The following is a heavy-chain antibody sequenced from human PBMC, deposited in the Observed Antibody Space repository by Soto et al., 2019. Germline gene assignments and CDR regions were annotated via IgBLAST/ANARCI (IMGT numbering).Heavy chain of an antibody. J-gene: IGHJ5*02. CDR2: ISYDGSNK. CDR3: AKGHIVEVPWWFDP. D-gene: IGHD2-15*01. CDR1: GFTFSSYG. Sequence: PGGSLRLSCAASGFTFSSYGMHWVRQAPGKGLEWVAVISYDGSNKYYADSVKGRFTISRDNSKNTLYLQMNSLRAEDTAVYYCAKGHIVEVPWWFDPWGQGTLVTVSS. V-gene: IGHV3-30*18.